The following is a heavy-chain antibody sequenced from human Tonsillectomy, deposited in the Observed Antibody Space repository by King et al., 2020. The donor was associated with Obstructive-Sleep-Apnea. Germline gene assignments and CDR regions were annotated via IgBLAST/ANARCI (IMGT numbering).Heavy chain of an antibody. CDR2: MKPNSDDS. D-gene: IGHD3-16*01. J-gene: IGHJ6*02. CDR3: ASAGVLLLGYGMDV. V-gene: IGHV1-8*01. CDR1: GFTFSSYD. Sequence: QLVQSGTEVKQPGASVKVSCKASGFTFSSYDINWVRQTTGQGLEWMGWMKPNSDDSGSAQKFHGRVTMTRNTSIGTAYMELSSLRSEDTAIYYCASAGVLLLGYGMDVWGQGTTVTVSS.